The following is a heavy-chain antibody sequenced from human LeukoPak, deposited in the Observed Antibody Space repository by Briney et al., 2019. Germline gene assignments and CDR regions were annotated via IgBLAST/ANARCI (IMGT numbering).Heavy chain of an antibody. J-gene: IGHJ4*02. CDR3: TRDGIGPHDF. CDR2: IRYDGSNK. Sequence: GGSLRLSCAASGFTFSSYGMHWVRQAPGKGLKWVAFIRYDGSNKYYADSVKGRFTISRDNSKNTLYLQMNSLRAEDTAVYYCTRDGIGPHDFWGQGTLVTVSS. V-gene: IGHV3-30*02. CDR1: GFTFSSYG.